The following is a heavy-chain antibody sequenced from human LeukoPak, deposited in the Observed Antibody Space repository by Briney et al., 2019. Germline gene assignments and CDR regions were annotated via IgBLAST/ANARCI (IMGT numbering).Heavy chain of an antibody. CDR2: IYSGGST. Sequence: GGSLRLSCAASGLTVSSSYMSWVRQARGKGLEWVSAIYSGGSTYYADSVKGRFTISRDNSKNTLSLQMNSLRAEDTAVYYCARVRTALTNWFDPWGQGTLVTVAS. J-gene: IGHJ5*02. CDR3: ARVRTALTNWFDP. V-gene: IGHV3-66*01. D-gene: IGHD2-21*02. CDR1: GLTVSSSY.